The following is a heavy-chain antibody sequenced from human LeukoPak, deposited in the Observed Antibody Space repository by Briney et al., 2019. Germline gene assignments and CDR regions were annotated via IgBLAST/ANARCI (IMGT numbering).Heavy chain of an antibody. D-gene: IGHD2-2*01. CDR3: AKEGWVVVPAAPPWDYYYMDV. CDR1: GFTFSSYG. CDR2: ISYDGSNK. Sequence: GGSLRLSCAASGFTFSSYGMHWVRQAPGKGLEWVAVISYDGSNKYYADSVKDRFTISRDNSKNTLYLQMNSLRAEDTAVYYCAKEGWVVVPAAPPWDYYYMDVWGKGTTVTVSS. V-gene: IGHV3-30*18. J-gene: IGHJ6*03.